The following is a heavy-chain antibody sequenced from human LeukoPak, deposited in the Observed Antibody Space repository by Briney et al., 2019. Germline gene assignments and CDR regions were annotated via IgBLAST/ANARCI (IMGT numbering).Heavy chain of an antibody. CDR1: GGSFSGDY. CDR3: ATVRGARGYYYYGMDV. D-gene: IGHD3-10*01. Sequence: SESLSLTCAVYGGSFSGDYWSWIRQPPGKGLEWIGEINHSGSTNYNPSLKSRVTISVDTSKSQFSLKVTSVTAADTAVYYCATVRGARGYYYYGMDVWGQGTTVTVSS. J-gene: IGHJ6*02. CDR2: INHSGST. V-gene: IGHV4-34*01.